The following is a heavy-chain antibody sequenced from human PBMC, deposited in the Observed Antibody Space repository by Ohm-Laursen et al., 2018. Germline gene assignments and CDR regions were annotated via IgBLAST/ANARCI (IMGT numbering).Heavy chain of an antibody. Sequence: SQTLSLTCTVSGDSVTNYYWSWIRQSPGKGLEWIGHGFHSGSTDSNPSVKSRVTLSVDTSKNQFSLKLSSVTAANTAVYYCARDSALGFFDFDYWGQGTLVTVSS. J-gene: IGHJ4*02. CDR1: GDSVTNYY. D-gene: IGHD3-16*01. V-gene: IGHV4-59*02. CDR3: ARDSALGFFDFDY. CDR2: GFHSGST.